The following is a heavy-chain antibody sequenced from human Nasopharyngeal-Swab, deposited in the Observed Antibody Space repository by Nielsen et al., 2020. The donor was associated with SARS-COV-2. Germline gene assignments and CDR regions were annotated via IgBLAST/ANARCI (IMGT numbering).Heavy chain of an antibody. V-gene: IGHV4-31*02. J-gene: IGHJ4*02. Sequence: WIRQPPGKGLEWIGYIYYSGSTYYNPSLKSRVTISVDMSKNQFSLKLSSVTAADTAVYYCARGKPDAFVSGIAAAGQFDYWGQGTLVTVSS. CDR2: IYYSGST. D-gene: IGHD6-13*01. CDR3: ARGKPDAFVSGIAAAGQFDY.